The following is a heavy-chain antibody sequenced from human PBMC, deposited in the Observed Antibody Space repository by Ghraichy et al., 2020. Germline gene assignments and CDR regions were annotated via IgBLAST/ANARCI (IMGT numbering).Heavy chain of an antibody. J-gene: IGHJ6*02. V-gene: IGHV4-34*01. CDR2: INHSGST. CDR3: ARSGDSSGYEYYYYGMDV. CDR1: GGSFSGYY. Sequence: SQTLSLTCAVYGGSFSGYYWSWFRQPPGKGLEWIGEINHSGSTNYNPSLKSRVTISVDTSKNQFSLKLSSVTAADTAVYYCARSGDSSGYEYYYYGMDVWGQGTTVTVSS. D-gene: IGHD3-22*01.